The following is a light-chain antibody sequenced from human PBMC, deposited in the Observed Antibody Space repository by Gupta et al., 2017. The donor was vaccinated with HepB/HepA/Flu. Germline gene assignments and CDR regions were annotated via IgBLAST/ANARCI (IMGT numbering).Light chain of an antibody. CDR2: YDS. CDR1: NIGSKS. CDR3: QVWDSSSDLAV. J-gene: IGLJ1*01. Sequence: SYVLTQPPSASVAPGKTARIPWGGNNIGSKSVHWYQQRPGQAPVLVIYYDSDRPSGIPERFSGSNSGNTATLTISRVEAGDEADYYCQVWDSSSDLAVFGTGTKVTVL. V-gene: IGLV3-21*04.